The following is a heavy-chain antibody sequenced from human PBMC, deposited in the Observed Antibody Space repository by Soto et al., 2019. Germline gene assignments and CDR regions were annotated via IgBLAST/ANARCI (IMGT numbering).Heavy chain of an antibody. CDR3: ASRGYSYGQDY. CDR2: ISSSSSYI. Sequence: GGSLRLSCAASGFTFSSYSMNWVRQAPGKGLEWVSSISSSSSYIYYADSVKGRFTISRDNAKNSLYLQMNSLRAEDTAVYYCASRGYSYGQDYWGQGTLVTVSS. D-gene: IGHD5-18*01. CDR1: GFTFSSYS. J-gene: IGHJ4*02. V-gene: IGHV3-21*01.